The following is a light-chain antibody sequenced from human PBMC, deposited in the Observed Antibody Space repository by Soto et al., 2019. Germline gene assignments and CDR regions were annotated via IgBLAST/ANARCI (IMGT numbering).Light chain of an antibody. J-gene: IGKJ2*02. V-gene: IGKV1-5*03. CDR3: QHYDYSRT. CDR1: QTISSW. Sequence: DIQMTQSPSTLSGSVGDRVTITCRASQTISSWLAWYQQKRGKAPKLLIYKASTLKSGVPSRFSGSGSGTEFTLTISSLQPDDFAAYYCQHYDYSRTFGQGTKVDIK. CDR2: KAS.